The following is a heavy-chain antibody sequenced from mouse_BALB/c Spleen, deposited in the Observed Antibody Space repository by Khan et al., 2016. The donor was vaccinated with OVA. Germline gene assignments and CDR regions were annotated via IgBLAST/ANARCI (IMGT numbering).Heavy chain of an antibody. J-gene: IGHJ3*01. CDR1: GFTFTDYY. CDR2: IRNKANGYTT. D-gene: IGHD2-14*01. Sequence: EVELVESGGGLVQPGGSLRLSCATSGFTFTDYYMSWVRQPPGKALEWLGFIRNKANGYTTEYSASVKGRFTISRDNSQSILYLQMNALRAEYSATYYCTRDRGKYYRYAAYWCQGTLVTVSA. CDR3: TRDRGKYYRYAAY. V-gene: IGHV7-3*02.